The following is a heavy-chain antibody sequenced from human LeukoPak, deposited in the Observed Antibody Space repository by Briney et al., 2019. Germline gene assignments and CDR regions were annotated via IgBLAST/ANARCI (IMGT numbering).Heavy chain of an antibody. CDR1: GFTFNNHA. J-gene: IGHJ6*02. V-gene: IGHV3-23*01. D-gene: IGHD1-26*01. Sequence: GGSLRLSCAASGFTFNNHAMSWARQAPGKGLEWVSSITVNGDGTKYADAVKGRFTISRDNSKNTLYLQMNSLRAEDTAVYYCARASHQWELRLYGMDVWGQGTTVTVSS. CDR3: ARASHQWELRLYGMDV. CDR2: ITVNGDGT.